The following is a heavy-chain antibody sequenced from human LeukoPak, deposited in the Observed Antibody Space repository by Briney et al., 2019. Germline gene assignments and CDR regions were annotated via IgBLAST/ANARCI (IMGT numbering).Heavy chain of an antibody. D-gene: IGHD5-24*01. V-gene: IGHV1-2*02. Sequence: ASVKVSCKASGYTFTGYYMHWVRQAPGQGLEWMGWINPNSGGTDYAQKFQGRVTMTRDTSIGTAYMELSRLRSDDTAVYYCARGRGGYGYNYYYWGQGTLVTVSS. CDR1: GYTFTGYY. CDR2: INPNSGGT. CDR3: ARGRGGYGYNYYY. J-gene: IGHJ4*02.